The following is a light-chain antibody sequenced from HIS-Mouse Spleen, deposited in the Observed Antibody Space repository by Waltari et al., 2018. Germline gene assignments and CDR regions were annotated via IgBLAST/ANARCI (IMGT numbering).Light chain of an antibody. Sequence: QSVLTQPPSVSGAPGQRVTISCTGSSSNIGAGYDVHWYQQLPGTPPKLLIYGNSNRPSGFPDRFSGSKSGTSASLAITGLQAEDEADYYCQSYDSSLSGSVFGGGTKLTVL. CDR1: SSNIGAGYD. J-gene: IGLJ3*02. V-gene: IGLV1-40*01. CDR2: GNS. CDR3: QSYDSSLSGSV.